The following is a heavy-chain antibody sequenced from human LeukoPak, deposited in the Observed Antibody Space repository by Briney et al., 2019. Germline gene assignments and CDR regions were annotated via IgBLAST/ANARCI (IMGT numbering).Heavy chain of an antibody. CDR2: IKEEGSEK. D-gene: IGHD3-16*01. CDR1: GFTFGIYW. CDR3: ARDFDGVQAFDI. V-gene: IGHV3-7*01. J-gene: IGHJ3*02. Sequence: GGSLRLSCAASGFTFGIYWMSWVRQAPGKGLECVANIKEEGSEKYYVDSVKGRFTISRDNAKNSLYLQMNSLRAEDTAVYYCARDFDGVQAFDIWGQGTMVTVSS.